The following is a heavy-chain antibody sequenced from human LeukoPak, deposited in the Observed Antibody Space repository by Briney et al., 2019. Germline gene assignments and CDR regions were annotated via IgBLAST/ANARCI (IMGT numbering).Heavy chain of an antibody. J-gene: IGHJ3*02. CDR3: AKPVRHYYDSLSAFDI. Sequence: GGSLRLSCAASGFTFSGYGMHWVRQAPGKGLEWVAVIWYDGSNKYYADSVKGRFTISRDNSKNTLYLQMNSLRAEDTAVYYCAKPVRHYYDSLSAFDIWGQGTMVTVSS. V-gene: IGHV3-33*06. CDR2: IWYDGSNK. CDR1: GFTFSGYG. D-gene: IGHD3-22*01.